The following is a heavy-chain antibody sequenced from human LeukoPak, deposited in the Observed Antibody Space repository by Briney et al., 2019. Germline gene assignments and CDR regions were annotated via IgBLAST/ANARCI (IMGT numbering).Heavy chain of an antibody. CDR1: GFTFSSYS. J-gene: IGHJ4*02. CDR2: ISSGSSYI. Sequence: GGSLRLSCAASGFTFSSYSMNWVRQAPGKGLEWVSSISSGSSYIYYGDSVKGRFTISRDNAKNSPYLQMNSLRAGDTAVYYCARDGQQLGSAFDYWGQGTLVTVSS. CDR3: ARDGQQLGSAFDY. D-gene: IGHD6-13*01. V-gene: IGHV3-21*01.